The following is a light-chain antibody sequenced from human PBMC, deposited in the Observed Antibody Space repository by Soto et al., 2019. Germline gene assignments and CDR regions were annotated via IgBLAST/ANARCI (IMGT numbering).Light chain of an antibody. CDR3: CSYAGTVAYV. CDR2: EVN. J-gene: IGLJ1*01. Sequence: LNRPASGHGAPRRAITISCAGNGRDVGAYNLVSWYQQHPGKAPKLIICEVNTRPSGISNRFSGSKSGDTASLTISGLQAEDEADYFCCSYAGTVAYVFGTGTKVTVL. V-gene: IGLV2-23*02. CDR1: GRDVGAYNL.